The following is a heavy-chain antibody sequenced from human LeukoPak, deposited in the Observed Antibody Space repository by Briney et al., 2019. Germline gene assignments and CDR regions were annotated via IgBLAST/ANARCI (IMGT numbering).Heavy chain of an antibody. D-gene: IGHD3-10*01. Sequence: SETLSLTCSVSGDSITPYYWNWIRQPPGKGLEWIGYIYYSGSTNYNPSLKSRVTMSVDMSKDQFSLKLSSVSAADTAVYYCARGLLLWFGDFPPFDYWGQGTLVTVSS. CDR3: ARGLLLWFGDFPPFDY. V-gene: IGHV4-59*01. J-gene: IGHJ4*02. CDR2: IYYSGST. CDR1: GDSITPYY.